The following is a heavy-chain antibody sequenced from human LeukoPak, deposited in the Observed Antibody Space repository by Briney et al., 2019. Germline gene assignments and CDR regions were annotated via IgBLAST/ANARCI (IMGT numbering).Heavy chain of an antibody. CDR2: ISYDGNNK. CDR1: GFTSSSYG. Sequence: GSLRLSCAASGFTSSSYGIHWVRQAPGKGLEWVAVISYDGNNKYYADSVKGRFTISRDNSKNTLYLQMNSLRGEDTAVYYCAKDSELAIHYYYYMDVWGKGTTVTVSS. V-gene: IGHV3-30*18. D-gene: IGHD5-24*01. CDR3: AKDSELAIHYYYYMDV. J-gene: IGHJ6*03.